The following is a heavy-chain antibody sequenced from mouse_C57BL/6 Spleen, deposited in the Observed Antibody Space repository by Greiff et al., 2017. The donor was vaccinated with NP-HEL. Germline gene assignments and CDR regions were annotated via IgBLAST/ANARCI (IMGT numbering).Heavy chain of an antibody. V-gene: IGHV5-4*01. CDR3: ARDRDYGNYLYYFDY. Sequence: EVKVVESGGGLVKPGGSLKLSCAASGFTFSSYAMSWVRQTPEKRLEWVATISDGGGYTYYPDNVKGRFTISRDNAKNNLYLQMSHLKSEDTAMYYCARDRDYGNYLYYFDYWGQGTTLTVSS. CDR2: ISDGGGYT. CDR1: GFTFSSYA. J-gene: IGHJ2*01. D-gene: IGHD2-1*01.